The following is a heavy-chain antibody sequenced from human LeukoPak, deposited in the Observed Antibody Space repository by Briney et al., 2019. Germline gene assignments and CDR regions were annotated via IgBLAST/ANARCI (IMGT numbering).Heavy chain of an antibody. J-gene: IGHJ4*02. CDR3: AKGRVRGVTGDDY. V-gene: IGHV3-53*01. CDR1: GFTVTRNY. D-gene: IGHD3-10*01. Sequence: GGSLRLSCAASGFTVTRNYMAWVRQAPGKGLEWVSVIYSGGGTYYADSVKGRFTISRDNAKNSLYLQMNSLRAEDTAVYYCAKGRVRGVTGDDYWGQGTLVTVSS. CDR2: IYSGGGT.